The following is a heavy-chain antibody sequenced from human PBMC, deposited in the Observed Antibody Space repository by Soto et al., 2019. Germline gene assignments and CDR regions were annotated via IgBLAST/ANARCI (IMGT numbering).Heavy chain of an antibody. CDR2: IKQDGSEK. J-gene: IGHJ6*02. V-gene: IGHV3-7*03. Sequence: GGSLRLSCAASGFTFSSYWMSWVRQAPGKGLEWVANIKQDGSEKYYVDSVKGRFTISRDNAKNSLYLQMNSLRAEDTAVYYCARVAVPGINNYYYYGMDVWGHGTTVTVSS. CDR1: GFTFSSYW. CDR3: ARVAVPGINNYYYYGMDV. D-gene: IGHD2-2*01.